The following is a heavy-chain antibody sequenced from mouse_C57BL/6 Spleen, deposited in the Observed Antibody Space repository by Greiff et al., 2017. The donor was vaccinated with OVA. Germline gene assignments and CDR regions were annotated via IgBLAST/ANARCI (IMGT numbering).Heavy chain of an antibody. V-gene: IGHV1-50*01. CDR1: GYTFTSYW. CDR2: IDPSDSYT. D-gene: IGHD1-1*02. J-gene: IGHJ2*01. CDR3: ARGGNLFDY. Sequence: QVQLQQPGAELVKPGASVKLSCKASGYTFTSYWMQWVKQRPGQGLEWIGKIDPSDSYTNYNQKFKGKATLTVDTSSSTAYMQLSSLTSEDSAVYYCARGGNLFDYWGQGTTLTVSS.